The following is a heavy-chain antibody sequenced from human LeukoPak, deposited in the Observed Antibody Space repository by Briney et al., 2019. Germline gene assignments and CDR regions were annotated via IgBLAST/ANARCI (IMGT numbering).Heavy chain of an antibody. CDR3: ARTPYDSSGPLDY. Sequence: GGSLRLSCAASGFTFSSYAMHWVRQAPGKGLEYVSAISSNGGSTYYANSVKGRFTISRDNSKNTLYLQMGSLRAEDMAVYYCARTPYDSSGPLDYWGQGTLVTVSS. CDR2: ISSNGGST. CDR1: GFTFSSYA. V-gene: IGHV3-64*01. D-gene: IGHD3-22*01. J-gene: IGHJ4*02.